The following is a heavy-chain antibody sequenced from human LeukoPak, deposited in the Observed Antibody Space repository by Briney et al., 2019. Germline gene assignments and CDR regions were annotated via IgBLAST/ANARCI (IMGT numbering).Heavy chain of an antibody. CDR3: ARARSVGASTGFDY. J-gene: IGHJ4*02. Sequence: GGSLRLSCAASGFTFSSYAMHWVRQAPGKGLEWVAVIPYDGSHKYYADSVEGRFTISRDNSNNMLYLQMNSLRPADTAVCYCARARSVGASTGFDYWGQGTLVTVSS. D-gene: IGHD1-26*01. V-gene: IGHV3-30-3*01. CDR2: IPYDGSHK. CDR1: GFTFSSYA.